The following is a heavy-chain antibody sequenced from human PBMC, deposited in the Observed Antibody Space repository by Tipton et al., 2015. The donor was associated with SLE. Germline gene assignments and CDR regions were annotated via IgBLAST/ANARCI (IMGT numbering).Heavy chain of an antibody. Sequence: TLSLTCAVYGGSFNGYFWTWIRQPPGKGLEWIAEIIHSGVTNYNPSLRSRVTISVDVSKKQVSLKLSSVTAADTAIYYCARVSPAEVFDYWGQGTLVTVSS. J-gene: IGHJ4*02. D-gene: IGHD2-2*01. CDR2: IIHSGVT. CDR1: GGSFNGYF. CDR3: ARVSPAEVFDY. V-gene: IGHV4-34*12.